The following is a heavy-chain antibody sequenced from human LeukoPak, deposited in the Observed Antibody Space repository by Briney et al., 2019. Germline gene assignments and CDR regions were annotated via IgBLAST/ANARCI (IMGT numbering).Heavy chain of an antibody. Sequence: ASVKVSCKASGYTFTSYYMHWGRQAAGQGLEWRGIINPRGGSTSYPQKFQRRITMTRDRYTSTRNMQRSSPRSEYAAGYEWHSGSWYYDSSGYWFTPFDYWGQGTLVTVSS. CDR3: HSGSWYYDSSGYWFTPFDY. CDR1: GYTFTSYY. D-gene: IGHD3-22*01. CDR2: INPRGGST. J-gene: IGHJ4*02. V-gene: IGHV1-46*01.